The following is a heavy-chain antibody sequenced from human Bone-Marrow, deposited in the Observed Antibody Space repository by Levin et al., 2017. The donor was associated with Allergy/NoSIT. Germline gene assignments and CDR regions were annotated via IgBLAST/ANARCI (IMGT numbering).Heavy chain of an antibody. CDR2: ISHDGSEK. D-gene: IGHD2-8*01. J-gene: IGHJ5*02. V-gene: IGHV3-30*04. Sequence: SCAASGFTFSNFAMNWVRQAPGKGLEWVAVISHDGSEKYHTDSVMGRFLISRDNSKNTLYLQMNTLTTEDTAVYYCARSRSCINNKCYEEYNWFGPWGQGTLVTVSS. CDR1: GFTFSNFA. CDR3: ARSRSCINNKCYEEYNWFGP.